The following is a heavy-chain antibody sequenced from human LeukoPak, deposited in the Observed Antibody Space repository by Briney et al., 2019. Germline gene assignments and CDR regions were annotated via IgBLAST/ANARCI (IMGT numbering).Heavy chain of an antibody. D-gene: IGHD3-10*01. Sequence: PSETLSLTCTVSGGSVSSSGYYWGWIRQPPGKGMEWIGTISYSGSTYYNPSLKSRVTMSVDTSKNQFSLNLSSVTAADTAVYYCARDLYYYNSGSYLGSKYFDYWGQGTLVTVSS. J-gene: IGHJ4*02. CDR1: GGSVSSSGYY. CDR2: ISYSGST. V-gene: IGHV4-39*07. CDR3: ARDLYYYNSGSYLGSKYFDY.